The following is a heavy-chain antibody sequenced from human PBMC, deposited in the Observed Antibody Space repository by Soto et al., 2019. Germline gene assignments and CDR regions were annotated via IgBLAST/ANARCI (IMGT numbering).Heavy chain of an antibody. D-gene: IGHD5-18*01. CDR3: ASKGRGYSYGDIDY. V-gene: IGHV1-2*02. J-gene: IGHJ4*02. CDR2: INPNSGGT. CDR1: GYTFNGYY. Sequence: ASVQVSCKASGYTFNGYYMHWVRQAPGQGLECMGWINPNSGGTNYAQKFQGRVTMTRDKSISTAYMELRRLRSDDTAVYYCASKGRGYSYGDIDYWGQGTLVTVSS.